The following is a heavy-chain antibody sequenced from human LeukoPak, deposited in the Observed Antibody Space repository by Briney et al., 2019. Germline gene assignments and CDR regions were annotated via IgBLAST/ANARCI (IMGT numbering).Heavy chain of an antibody. CDR1: GYTFTSYD. V-gene: IGHV1-8*01. CDR2: MNPNSGNT. CDR3: ARGLRRRTGSGWTHYYYYYGMDA. D-gene: IGHD6-19*01. J-gene: IGHJ6*02. Sequence: ASVKVSCKASGYTFTSYDINWVRQATGQGLEWMGWMNPNSGNTGYAQKFQGRVTMTRNTSISTAYMELSSLRSEDTAVYYCARGLRRRTGSGWTHYYYYYGMDAWGQGTTVTVSS.